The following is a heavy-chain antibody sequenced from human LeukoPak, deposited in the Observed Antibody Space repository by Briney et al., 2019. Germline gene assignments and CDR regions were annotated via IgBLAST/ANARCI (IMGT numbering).Heavy chain of an antibody. Sequence: SETLSLTCSVSGGSMFSYYWNWIRQSPGKGLEWIGFVYSNGMTTYNPSLRSRGTISIATSRNQFSLRLTSVTAADPATYYCTRRAYYDSSGYNPTAGYFDLWGRGTLVTVSS. D-gene: IGHD3-22*01. CDR3: TRRAYYDSSGYNPTAGYFDL. J-gene: IGHJ2*01. CDR1: GGSMFSYY. CDR2: VYSNGMT. V-gene: IGHV4-4*08.